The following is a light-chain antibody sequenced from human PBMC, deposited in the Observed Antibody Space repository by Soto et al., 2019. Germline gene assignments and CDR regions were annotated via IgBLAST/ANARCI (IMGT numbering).Light chain of an antibody. CDR3: QQLNSYPIT. CDR1: QGISSY. CDR2: SVS. Sequence: DIQLTQSPSFLSASVGDRVTITCRASQGISSYLAWYQQKPGKAPKVLIYSVSTLQSGVPPRFSGSGSGTEFTLTISCLQPEDFATYYCQQLNSYPITFGQGTRLEIK. V-gene: IGKV1-9*01. J-gene: IGKJ5*01.